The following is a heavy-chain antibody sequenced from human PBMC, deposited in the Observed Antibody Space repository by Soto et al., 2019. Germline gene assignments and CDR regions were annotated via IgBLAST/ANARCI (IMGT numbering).Heavy chain of an antibody. CDR3: ASGTIAARPVYYYGMDV. D-gene: IGHD6-6*01. Sequence: ASVTVTCKASGYTFTSYGIHWVRQAPGQRLEWTGWINAGNGNTKYSEKFQGRVTITRDTSASTAYLELSSLRSEDTAVYYCASGTIAARPVYYYGMDVWGQGTTVTVSS. CDR1: GYTFTSYG. V-gene: IGHV1-3*01. J-gene: IGHJ6*02. CDR2: INAGNGNT.